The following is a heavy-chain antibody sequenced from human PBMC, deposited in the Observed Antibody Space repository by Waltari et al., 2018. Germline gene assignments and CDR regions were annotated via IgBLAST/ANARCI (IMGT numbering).Heavy chain of an antibody. V-gene: IGHV4-30-4*08. CDR1: GGSVSSGLHY. J-gene: IGHJ6*03. CDR2: IYHSGTT. Sequence: QVQLRESGPGLVKPSQTLSLTCSVSGGSVSSGLHYWSWIRQSPGKGLELIGYIYHSGTTESHPSLRVRLTLSVDTSNYQSSLKLTSVTAADTAVYYCARVVKYYDSFGFPSDYMDVWGKGTTVIVSS. D-gene: IGHD3-22*01. CDR3: ARVVKYYDSFGFPSDYMDV.